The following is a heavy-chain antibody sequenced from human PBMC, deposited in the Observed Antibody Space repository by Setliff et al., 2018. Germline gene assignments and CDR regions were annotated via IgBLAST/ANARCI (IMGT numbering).Heavy chain of an antibody. CDR2: ISASGSTT. CDR1: GFTFSSSA. V-gene: IGHV3-23*01. D-gene: IGHD2-2*01. Sequence: GGSLTLSCAASGFTFSSSAMSWVRQAPGKGLEWVSAISASGSTTSSADSVKGRFTISRDNSKNTLSVQMNSLMAEDTAVYYCARGQEEVRVPAATGGAYYYYYGMDVWGQGTTVTVSS. CDR3: ARGQEEVRVPAATGGAYYYYYGMDV. J-gene: IGHJ6*02.